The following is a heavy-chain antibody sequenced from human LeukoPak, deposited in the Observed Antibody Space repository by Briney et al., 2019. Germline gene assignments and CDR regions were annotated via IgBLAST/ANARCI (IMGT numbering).Heavy chain of an antibody. Sequence: GGSLRLSCAASGITFSDYAMNWVRQAPGKGLEWVSAISGIGGNTYYAGSVKGRFTISRDNSRSTLYLQMNSLRADDTAVYYCAKDHYGDYLYHYYGMDVWGQGTTVTVSS. CDR1: GITFSDYA. CDR2: ISGIGGNT. D-gene: IGHD4-17*01. CDR3: AKDHYGDYLYHYYGMDV. V-gene: IGHV3-23*01. J-gene: IGHJ6*02.